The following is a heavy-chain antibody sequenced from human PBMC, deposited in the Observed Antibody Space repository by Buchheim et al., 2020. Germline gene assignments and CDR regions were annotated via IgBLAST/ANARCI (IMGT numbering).Heavy chain of an antibody. CDR2: INSDGSST. J-gene: IGHJ6*02. Sequence: EVQLVESGGGLVQPGGSLRLSCAASGFTFSSYWMHWVRQAPGKGLVWVSRINSDGSSTSYADSVKGRFTISSDNAKNTLYLQMNSLRAEDTAVYYCAGNSGSYHGYYYYYGMDVWGQGTT. CDR3: AGNSGSYHGYYYYYGMDV. CDR1: GFTFSSYW. D-gene: IGHD1-26*01. V-gene: IGHV3-74*01.